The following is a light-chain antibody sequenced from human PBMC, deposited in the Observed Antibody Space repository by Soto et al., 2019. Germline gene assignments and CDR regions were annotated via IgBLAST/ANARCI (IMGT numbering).Light chain of an antibody. CDR1: QDIRNE. CDR3: QQYQTWPRT. CDR2: DAS. J-gene: IGKJ1*01. V-gene: IGKV1-17*01. Sequence: DIQMTQSPSSLSASVGDRVTITCRASQDIRNELDWYQQKPGKVPKRLIYDASTLQSGAPTRFSGGGSGTDFTLTISSLQSEDFADYYCQQYQTWPRTFGQGTKVDIK.